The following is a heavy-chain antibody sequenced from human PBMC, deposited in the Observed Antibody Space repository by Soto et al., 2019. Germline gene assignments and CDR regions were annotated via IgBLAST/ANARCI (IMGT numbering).Heavy chain of an antibody. CDR2: ISGSGDST. CDR1: GFTFRSYA. Sequence: PGGSLRLSCAASGFTFRSYAMNWVRQAPGKGPEWVSGISGSGDSTYHANSVKGRFTISIDNSNNALYLQVNSLRAEDTAVYYFAKGYGATNSPFHXWGQGALVTVSX. D-gene: IGHD1-26*01. J-gene: IGHJ4*02. CDR3: AKGYGATNSPFHX. V-gene: IGHV3-23*01.